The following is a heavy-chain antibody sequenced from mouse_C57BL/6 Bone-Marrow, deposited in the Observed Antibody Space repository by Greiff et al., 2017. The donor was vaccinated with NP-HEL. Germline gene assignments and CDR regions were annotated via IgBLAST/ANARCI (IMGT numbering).Heavy chain of an antibody. D-gene: IGHD2-4*01. Sequence: EVKVVESEGGLVQPGSSMKLSCTASGFTFSGYYMAWVRQVPEKGLEWVANINYDGSSTYYLDSLKSRFIISRDNAKNILYLQMRSLKSEDTATYYCAREGGLRRRTYAMDYWGQGTSVTVSS. J-gene: IGHJ4*01. CDR3: AREGGLRRRTYAMDY. V-gene: IGHV5-16*01. CDR2: INYDGSST. CDR1: GFTFSGYY.